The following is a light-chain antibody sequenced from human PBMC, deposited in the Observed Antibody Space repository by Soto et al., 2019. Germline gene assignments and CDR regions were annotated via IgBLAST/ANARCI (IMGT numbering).Light chain of an antibody. Sequence: AIQMTQSPSSLSASVGDRVTITCRASQGIRDELGWYQQKAGKAPNLLISAASRLQSGVPSRFGGRGSGTDFTLTISSLQPEDFATYYCLQDYDYPRTFGQGTKVDIK. V-gene: IGKV1-6*01. CDR1: QGIRDE. J-gene: IGKJ1*01. CDR3: LQDYDYPRT. CDR2: AAS.